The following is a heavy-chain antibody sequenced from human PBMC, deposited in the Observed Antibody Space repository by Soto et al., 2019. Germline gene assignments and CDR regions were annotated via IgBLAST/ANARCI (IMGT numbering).Heavy chain of an antibody. V-gene: IGHV3-11*01. CDR2: IATTGTRT. CDR1: GFSFSDYY. Sequence: QVQLVESGGDLVQPGGSLRLCCAASGFSFSDYYMSWIRQAPGKGLEWISYIATTGTRTYYADSVQGRCTISRDNAKNSLNPDMNTLRHEDTAVYYCASHYDMWRRYLCPVDYWGQGTLVTVSS. CDR3: ASHYDMWRRYLCPVDY. J-gene: IGHJ4*02. D-gene: IGHD3-3*01.